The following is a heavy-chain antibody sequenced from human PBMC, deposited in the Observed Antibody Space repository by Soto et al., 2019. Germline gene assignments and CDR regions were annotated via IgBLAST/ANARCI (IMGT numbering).Heavy chain of an antibody. CDR3: ATPSITMIVVAAFDY. V-gene: IGHV1-24*01. CDR1: GYTLTGLS. J-gene: IGHJ4*02. CDR2: FDPEDGET. D-gene: IGHD3-22*01. Sequence: ASVKVSCKVSGYTLTGLSMHWVRQAPGKGLEWMGGFDPEDGETIYAQKFQGRVTMTEDTSTDTAYMELSSLRSEDTAVCYCATPSITMIVVAAFDYWGQGTLVTDSS.